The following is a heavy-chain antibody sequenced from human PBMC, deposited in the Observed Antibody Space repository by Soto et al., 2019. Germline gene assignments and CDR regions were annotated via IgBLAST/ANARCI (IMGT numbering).Heavy chain of an antibody. CDR1: GFIFSDYY. J-gene: IGHJ5*02. V-gene: IGHV3-11*01. CDR3: AGGGGGGNGYGSNWFDP. D-gene: IGHD5-18*01. Sequence: QVQLVESGGGLVKPGGSLRLSCAASGFIFSDYYMNWIRRAPGKGLEWVSYISSGGGSTYYADSVKGRFTISRDNAKTSLYLKMNSLRADDTAVYYCAGGGGGGNGYGSNWFDPWGQGTLVTVSS. CDR2: ISSGGGST.